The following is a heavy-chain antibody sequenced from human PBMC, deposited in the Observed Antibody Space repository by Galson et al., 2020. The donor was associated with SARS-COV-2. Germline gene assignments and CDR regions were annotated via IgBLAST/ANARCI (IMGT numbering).Heavy chain of an antibody. J-gene: IGHJ6*02. D-gene: IGHD3-10*01. CDR1: GYTFTSYG. V-gene: IGHV1-18*01. CDR2: ISAYNGHT. CDR3: ARGYGSGSIIYCSYYGMDV. Sequence: ASVKVSCKASGYTFTSYGISWVRQAPGQGLEWMGWISAYNGHTNYAQKLQGRVTMTTDTSTSTAYMELRSLRSDDTAVYYCARGYGSGSIIYCSYYGMDVWGQGTTVTVSS.